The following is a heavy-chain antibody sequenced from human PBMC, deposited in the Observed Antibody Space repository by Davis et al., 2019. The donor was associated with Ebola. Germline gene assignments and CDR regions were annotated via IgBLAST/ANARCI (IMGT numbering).Heavy chain of an antibody. Sequence: GSLRLSCTVSGGSFSTYYWRWVRQPPGKGLEWVGYIYYSGTTHYNPSLRGRVTISVDTSKKHFSLKLGSVTAADTAVYYCARGSQWLGPDYWGQGTLVTVSS. CDR2: IYYSGTT. V-gene: IGHV4-59*01. D-gene: IGHD6-19*01. CDR3: ARGSQWLGPDY. CDR1: GGSFSTYY. J-gene: IGHJ4*02.